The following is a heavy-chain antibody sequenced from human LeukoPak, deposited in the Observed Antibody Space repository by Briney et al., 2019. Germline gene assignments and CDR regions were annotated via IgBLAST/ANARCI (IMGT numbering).Heavy chain of an antibody. CDR1: GFTFSSYE. V-gene: IGHV3-48*03. Sequence: GGSLRLSCAASGFTFSSYEMNWVRQAPGKGREWVSYISSGGSTIYYADSVKGRFTIYRDNAKNTLYLQMNSLRAEDTAVYYCAPRPFAGATNPGGFGYWGQGTLVTVSS. CDR2: ISSGGSTI. D-gene: IGHD1-26*01. J-gene: IGHJ4*02. CDR3: APRPFAGATNPGGFGY.